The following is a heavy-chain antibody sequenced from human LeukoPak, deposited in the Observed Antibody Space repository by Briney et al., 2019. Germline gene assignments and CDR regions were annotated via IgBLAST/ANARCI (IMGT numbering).Heavy chain of an antibody. V-gene: IGHV4-39*01. CDR3: ARRRWLQFFDY. CDR2: IYYGENT. Sequence: SETLSLTCTVSGDSISSGPYYWGWIRQPPGKGLEWIGNIYYGENTYYNPSLKSRVTISIDTSNNQFYLKLSSLTAADTAVYYCARRRWLQFFDYWGQGTLVTVSS. CDR1: GDSISSGPYY. D-gene: IGHD5-24*01. J-gene: IGHJ4*02.